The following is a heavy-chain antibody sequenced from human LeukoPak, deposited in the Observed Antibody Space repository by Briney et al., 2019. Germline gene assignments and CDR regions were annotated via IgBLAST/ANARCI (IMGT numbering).Heavy chain of an antibody. Sequence: SETLSLTCAVYGGSFSGYYWSWIRQPPGKGLEWIGEINHSGSTNYNPSLKSRVTISVDTSKNQFSLKLSSVTAADTAVYYCARGSGSSSWYTEYYFDYWGQGTLVTVSS. CDR1: GGSFSGYY. CDR2: INHSGST. D-gene: IGHD6-13*01. J-gene: IGHJ4*02. V-gene: IGHV4-34*01. CDR3: ARGSGSSSWYTEYYFDY.